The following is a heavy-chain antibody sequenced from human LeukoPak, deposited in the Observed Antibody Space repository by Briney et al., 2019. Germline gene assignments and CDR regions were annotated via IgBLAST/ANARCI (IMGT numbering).Heavy chain of an antibody. D-gene: IGHD4-17*01. J-gene: IGHJ4*02. CDR2: ISAYNGNT. CDR3: ARSFYGDGDY. Sequence: GASVKVSCKASGGTFSSYAISRVRQAPGQGLEWMGWISAYNGNTNYAQKLQGRVTMTTDTSTSTAYMELRSLRSDDTAVYYCARSFYGDGDYWGQGTLVTVSS. V-gene: IGHV1-18*01. CDR1: GGTFSSYA.